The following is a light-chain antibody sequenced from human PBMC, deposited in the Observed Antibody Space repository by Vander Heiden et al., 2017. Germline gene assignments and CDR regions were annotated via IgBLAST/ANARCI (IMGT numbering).Light chain of an antibody. V-gene: IGKV3-20*01. CDR2: GAS. J-gene: IGKJ4*01. Sequence: DIQLTQSLATPSLSPGERATLSCRSSHSLSISYLAWYQQKPGQAPRLLVFGASFRATAIPDRFSASGSGTDFTLTISRLEPEDFAVYYCQQSSVSPLTFGGGTKVEFK. CDR1: HSLSISY. CDR3: QQSSVSPLT.